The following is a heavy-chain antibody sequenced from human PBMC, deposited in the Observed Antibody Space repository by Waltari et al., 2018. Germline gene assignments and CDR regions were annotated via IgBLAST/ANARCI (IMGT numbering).Heavy chain of an antibody. J-gene: IGHJ4*02. Sequence: STNYNPSLKSRVTISVDTSKNQFSLKLSSVTAADTAVYYCASDSGSEFDYWGQGTLVTVSS. CDR2: ST. D-gene: IGHD1-26*01. CDR3: ASDSGSEFDY. V-gene: IGHV4-59*01.